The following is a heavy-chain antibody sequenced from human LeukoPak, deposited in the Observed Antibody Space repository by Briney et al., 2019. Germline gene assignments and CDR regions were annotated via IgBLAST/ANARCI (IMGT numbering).Heavy chain of an antibody. J-gene: IGHJ4*02. V-gene: IGHV3-48*03. CDR1: GFTFSSYE. D-gene: IGHD6-19*01. Sequence: GGSLRLSCAASGFTFSSYEMNWVRQAPGKGLEWVSYISSSGSTIYYADSVKGRFTISRDNAKNSLYLQLSSLRAEDAAVYYCAKTTVSNGWYYFDYWGQGTLVTVSS. CDR3: AKTTVSNGWYYFDY. CDR2: ISSSGSTI.